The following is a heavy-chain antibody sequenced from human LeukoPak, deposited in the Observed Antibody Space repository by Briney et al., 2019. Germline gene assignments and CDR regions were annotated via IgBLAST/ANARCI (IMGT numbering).Heavy chain of an antibody. CDR2: IYYSGST. J-gene: IGHJ4*02. Sequence: SETLSLTWTVSGGSISSSSYYWGWIRQPPGKGLEWIGSIYYSGSTYYNPSLKSRVTISVDTSKNQFSLKLSSVTAADTAVYYCARDKPYDSSGMAYWGQGTLVTVSS. CDR3: ARDKPYDSSGMAY. V-gene: IGHV4-39*01. CDR1: GGSISSSSYY. D-gene: IGHD3-22*01.